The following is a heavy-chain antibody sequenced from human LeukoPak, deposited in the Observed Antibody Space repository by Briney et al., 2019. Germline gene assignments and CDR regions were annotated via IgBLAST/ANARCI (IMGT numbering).Heavy chain of an antibody. J-gene: IGHJ2*01. Sequence: SETLSLTCTVSGDSINSGDFYWSWIRQPPGEGLEWIGHIFRSGIYYNNPSLESRVTMSIDTAKNQFSLRLNSVTAADTAVYYCARDMMVSATPSSYYFDFWGRGTLVTVSS. D-gene: IGHD6-6*01. V-gene: IGHV4-30-4*01. CDR1: GDSINSGDFY. CDR3: ARDMMVSATPSSYYFDF. CDR2: IFRSGIY.